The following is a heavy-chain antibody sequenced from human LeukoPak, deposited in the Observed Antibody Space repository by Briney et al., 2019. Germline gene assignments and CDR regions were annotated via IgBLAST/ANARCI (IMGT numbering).Heavy chain of an antibody. Sequence: GGSLRLSCAASGFTFSSYEMNWVRQAPGKGLEWVSSISTTSDYIYYAGSVKGRFTVSRDNAKNSLFLQMNSLRAEDTAVYYCARGVGVTIRTSNFDYWGQGTLVTASS. CDR2: ISTTSDYI. CDR3: ARGVGVTIRTSNFDY. J-gene: IGHJ4*02. CDR1: GFTFSSYE. D-gene: IGHD1-26*01. V-gene: IGHV3-21*01.